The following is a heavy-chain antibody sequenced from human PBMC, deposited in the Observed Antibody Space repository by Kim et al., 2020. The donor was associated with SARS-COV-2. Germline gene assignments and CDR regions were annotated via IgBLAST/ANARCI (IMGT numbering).Heavy chain of an antibody. CDR1: GFTFNRYC. V-gene: IGHV3-74*01. CDR3: ARDGGGLRPDI. Sequence: GGSLRLSCAASGFTFNRYCMHWVRQDPGRGLVGLSRIKGDVSSKKYAYTVKGRFTISRDNAKNKLYLQMNSLRAEDTAVYYCARDGGGLRPDIWGQGTMGTVSS. D-gene: IGHD5-12*01. J-gene: IGHJ3*02. CDR2: IKGDVSSK.